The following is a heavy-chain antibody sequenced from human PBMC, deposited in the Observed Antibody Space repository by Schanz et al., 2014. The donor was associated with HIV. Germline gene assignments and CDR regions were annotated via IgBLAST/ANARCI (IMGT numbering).Heavy chain of an antibody. V-gene: IGHV3-33*08. Sequence: QVQLVESGGGVVQPGRSLRLSCAASGFTFSRDGMNWVRQAPGKGLECVAVIWNDGSNKYYADSVKGRFTISRDNSKNTLYLQMNSLRAEDTAVYFCAREGESSGRAGLFDLWGQGAMVTVSS. D-gene: IGHD6-19*01. CDR3: AREGESSGRAGLFDL. CDR2: IWNDGSNK. J-gene: IGHJ3*01. CDR1: GFTFSRDG.